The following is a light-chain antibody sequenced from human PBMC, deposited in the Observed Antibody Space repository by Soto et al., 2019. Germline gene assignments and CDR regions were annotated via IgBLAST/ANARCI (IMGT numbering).Light chain of an antibody. CDR1: QGISSY. Sequence: AIRMTQSPSSLSASTGDRVTITCRASQGISSYLAWYQQKPGKAPKLLIYAASTLQSGVPSRFSGSGSGTDFTLTISCLQSEDVATYYCQQYYSYPQAFGQGTKLEIK. CDR3: QQYYSYPQA. CDR2: AAS. J-gene: IGKJ2*01. V-gene: IGKV1-8*01.